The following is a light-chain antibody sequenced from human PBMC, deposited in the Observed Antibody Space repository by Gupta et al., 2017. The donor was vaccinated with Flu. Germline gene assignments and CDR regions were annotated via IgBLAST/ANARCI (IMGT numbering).Light chain of an antibody. Sequence: DTQMTQSPSSLSASVGDRVTITCRASQRIGTYVNWYQQKVGKAPNLLIYAASSLKSGVPSRLSGSGDGTDCTLNITSLQPEDSATYYCQQGNNTTLTVGGGTKVEIK. J-gene: IGKJ4*01. CDR2: AAS. CDR1: QRIGTY. V-gene: IGKV1-39*01. CDR3: QQGNNTTLT.